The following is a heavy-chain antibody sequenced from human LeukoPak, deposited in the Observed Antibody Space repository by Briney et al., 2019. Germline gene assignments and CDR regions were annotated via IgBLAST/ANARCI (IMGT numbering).Heavy chain of an antibody. Sequence: SETLSLTCTVSGGSISSSSYYWGWIRQPPGKGLEWIGSIYYSGSTYYNPSLKSRVTISVDTSKNQFSLKLSSVTAADTAVYYCARGHVLRYFDWLPRKEYFQHWGQGTLVTVSS. V-gene: IGHV4-39*01. CDR1: GGSISSSSYY. D-gene: IGHD3-9*01. CDR2: IYYSGST. CDR3: ARGHVLRYFDWLPRKEYFQH. J-gene: IGHJ1*01.